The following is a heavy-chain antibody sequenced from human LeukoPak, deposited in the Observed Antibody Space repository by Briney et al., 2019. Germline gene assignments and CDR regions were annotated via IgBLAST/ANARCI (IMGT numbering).Heavy chain of an antibody. J-gene: IGHJ2*01. Sequence: GGSLRLSCAASGFTFDDYAMHWVRQAPGKGLELVSLISWDGGSTYYADSVKGRFTISSDNSKNSLYLQMNSLRAEDTALYYCAKDGRGVGPRYFDLWGRGTLVTVSS. D-gene: IGHD1-26*01. CDR2: ISWDGGST. V-gene: IGHV3-43D*03. CDR3: AKDGRGVGPRYFDL. CDR1: GFTFDDYA.